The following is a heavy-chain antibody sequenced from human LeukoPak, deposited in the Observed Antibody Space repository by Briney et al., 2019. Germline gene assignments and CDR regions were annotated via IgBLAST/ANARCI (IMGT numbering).Heavy chain of an antibody. D-gene: IGHD1-26*01. CDR2: IYPGDSDT. CDR1: GYSFTSYW. J-gene: IGHJ3*02. Sequence: GESLKISCKGSGYSFTSYWIGWVRQMPGKGLEWMGIIYPGDSDTRYSPSFQGQVTISADKSISTAYLQWSSLKASDTAIYYCARAPSSGSYIVDAFDIWGQDTMVTVSS. V-gene: IGHV5-51*01. CDR3: ARAPSSGSYIVDAFDI.